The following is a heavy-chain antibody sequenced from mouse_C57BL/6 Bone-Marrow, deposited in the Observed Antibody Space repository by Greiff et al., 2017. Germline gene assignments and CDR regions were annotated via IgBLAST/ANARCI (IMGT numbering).Heavy chain of an antibody. CDR2: INPNNGGT. Sequence: EVQLQQSGPELVKPGASVKIPCKASGYTFTDYNMDWVKQSHGKSLEGIGDINPNNGGTIYNQKFKGKATLTVDKSSSTAYMELRSLTYEDTAVYYCARDYGSSYYWYFDVWGTGTTVTVSS. V-gene: IGHV1-18*01. J-gene: IGHJ1*03. CDR1: GYTFTDYN. D-gene: IGHD1-1*01. CDR3: ARDYGSSYYWYFDV.